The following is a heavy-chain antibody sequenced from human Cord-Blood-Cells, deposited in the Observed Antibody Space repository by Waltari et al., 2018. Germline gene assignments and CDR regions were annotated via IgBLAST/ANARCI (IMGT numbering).Heavy chain of an antibody. Sequence: QLQLQESGPGLVKPSETLSLTCTVSGGSISSSSYYWGWIRQPPGKGLEWIGSIYYSGRTYYNPSLRSRVTISVDTSKNQFSLKLSSVTAADTAVYYWARHAWFGELLFDYWGQGTLVTVSS. J-gene: IGHJ4*02. CDR2: IYYSGRT. V-gene: IGHV4-39*07. CDR3: ARHAWFGELLFDY. CDR1: GGSISSSSYY. D-gene: IGHD3-10*01.